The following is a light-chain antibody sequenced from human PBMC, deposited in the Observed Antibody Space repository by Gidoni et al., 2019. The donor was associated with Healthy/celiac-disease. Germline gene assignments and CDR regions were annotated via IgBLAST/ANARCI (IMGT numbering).Light chain of an antibody. CDR2: AAS. J-gene: IGKJ4*01. CDR3: QHSYSTPRT. Sequence: DIQMTQSPSSLSASVGDRVTITCRASQSISSYLNWYQQKPVKAPKLLIYAASSLQSGVPSRFSGSGSGTAFTLTISSLQPEDFATYYCQHSYSTPRTFGGGTKVEIK. CDR1: QSISSY. V-gene: IGKV1-39*01.